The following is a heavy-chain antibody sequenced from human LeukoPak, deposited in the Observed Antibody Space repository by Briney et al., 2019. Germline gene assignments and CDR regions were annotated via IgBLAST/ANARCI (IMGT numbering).Heavy chain of an antibody. D-gene: IGHD2-2*01. J-gene: IGHJ5*02. CDR3: ARGAVVVPAAMGTSNWFDP. CDR1: GGSISSYY. V-gene: IGHV4-59*01. CDR2: IYYSGST. Sequence: SETLSLTCTVSGGSISSYYWSWIRQPPGKGLEWIGYIYYSGSTNYNPSLKSRVTLSVDTSKNQFSLKLSSVTAADTAVYYCARGAVVVPAAMGTSNWFDPWGQGTLVTVSS.